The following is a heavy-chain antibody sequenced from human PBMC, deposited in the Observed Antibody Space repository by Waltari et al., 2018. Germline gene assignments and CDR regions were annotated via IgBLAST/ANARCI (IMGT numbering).Heavy chain of an antibody. Sequence: EVQLLESGGGLVQPGGSLRLSCAASGFTFSSYAMSWVRPAPGKVLGWVPAISGSGGSTNYADSVKGRFTISRDNSKNTLYLQMNSLRAEDTAVYYCAKDLEGLGDYDHIWGSYRPFDYWGQGTLVTVSS. J-gene: IGHJ4*02. CDR2: ISGSGGST. CDR1: GFTFSSYA. D-gene: IGHD3-16*02. CDR3: AKDLEGLGDYDHIWGSYRPFDY. V-gene: IGHV3-23*01.